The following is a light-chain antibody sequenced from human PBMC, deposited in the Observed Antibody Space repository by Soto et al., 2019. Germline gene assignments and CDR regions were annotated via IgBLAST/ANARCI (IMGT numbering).Light chain of an antibody. CDR1: SSDVGGYKY. Sequence: QSVLTQPASVSGSPGQSITISCTGISSDVGGYKYVSWYQQHPGKAPKLMIYDVTYRPSGISNRFSGSKSGNTASLTISGLQAEDEADYYCGSYTTSSTLVFGGGTQLTVL. V-gene: IGLV2-14*01. CDR3: GSYTTSSTLV. J-gene: IGLJ2*01. CDR2: DVT.